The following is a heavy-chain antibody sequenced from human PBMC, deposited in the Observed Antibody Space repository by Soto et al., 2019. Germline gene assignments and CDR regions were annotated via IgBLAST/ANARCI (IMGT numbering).Heavy chain of an antibody. D-gene: IGHD1-7*01. Sequence: TSETLSLTCTVSGGSISSYYWSWIRQPPGKGLEWIGYIYYSGSTNYNPSLKSRVTISVDTSKNQFSLKLSSVTAADTAVYYCAGPVGTGTTRNYYYGMDVWGQGTTVTVSS. CDR2: IYYSGST. V-gene: IGHV4-59*01. J-gene: IGHJ6*02. CDR1: GGSISSYY. CDR3: AGPVGTGTTRNYYYGMDV.